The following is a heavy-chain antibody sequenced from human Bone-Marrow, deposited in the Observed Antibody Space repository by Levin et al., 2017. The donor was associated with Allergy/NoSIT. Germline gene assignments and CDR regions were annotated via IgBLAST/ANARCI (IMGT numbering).Heavy chain of an antibody. D-gene: IGHD3-3*01. CDR2: INHSGST. J-gene: IGHJ5*02. CDR1: GGSFSGYY. Sequence: SETLSLTCAVYGGSFSGYYWSWIRQPPGKGLEWIGEINHSGSTNYNPSLKSRVTISVDTSKNQFSLKLSSVTAADTAVYYCARGVNKRITIFGVVTTPVFMGFDPWGQGTLVTVSS. CDR3: ARGVNKRITIFGVVTTPVFMGFDP. V-gene: IGHV4-34*01.